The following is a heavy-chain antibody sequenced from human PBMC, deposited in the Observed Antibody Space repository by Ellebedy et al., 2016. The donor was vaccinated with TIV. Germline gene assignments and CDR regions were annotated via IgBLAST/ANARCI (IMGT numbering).Heavy chain of an antibody. CDR1: GYTFTRYG. CDR3: ARDWFHNYYSRDV. D-gene: IGHD3-10*01. V-gene: IGHV1-18*04. CDR2: ISAFKGNT. J-gene: IGHJ6*02. Sequence: AASVKVSCKASGYTFTRYGISWARQPPGQGLEWMGWISAFKGNTKYSQKLQGRVTMTTDTSTSTAYMELGSLRSDDTAVYYCARDWFHNYYSRDVWGLGTTVTVSS.